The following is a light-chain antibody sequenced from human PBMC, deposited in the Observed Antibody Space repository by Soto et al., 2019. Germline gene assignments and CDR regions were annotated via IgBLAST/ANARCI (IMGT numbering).Light chain of an antibody. CDR1: SYDVGAYNY. V-gene: IGLV2-14*01. J-gene: IGLJ3*02. CDR3: NSYTIASTWV. Sequence: QSALTQPASVSGSPGQSITISCTGTSYDVGAYNYVSWYQQHPGKAPKLMISEVSNRPSGISNRFSGSKSANTASLTISGLQTEDEADYYCNSYTIASTWVFGGGTKVTVL. CDR2: EVS.